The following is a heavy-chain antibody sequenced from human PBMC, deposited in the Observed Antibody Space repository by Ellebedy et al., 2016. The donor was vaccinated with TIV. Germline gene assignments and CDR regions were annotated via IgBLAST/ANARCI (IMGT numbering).Heavy chain of an antibody. Sequence: GGSLRLSXAASGFTFSSYGMHWVRQAPGKGLEWVAVIWYDGSNKYYADSVKGRFTISRDNSKNALYLQMNSLRAEDTGVYYCATERAGDNAGSDYWGQGTLVTVSS. CDR1: GFTFSSYG. J-gene: IGHJ4*02. CDR2: IWYDGSNK. V-gene: IGHV3-33*08. CDR3: ATERAGDNAGSDY. D-gene: IGHD4-23*01.